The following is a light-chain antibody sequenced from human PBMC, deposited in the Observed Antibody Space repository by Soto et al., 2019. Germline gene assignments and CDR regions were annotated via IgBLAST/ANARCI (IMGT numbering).Light chain of an antibody. J-gene: IGKJ1*01. V-gene: IGKV3-11*01. CDR2: DAS. CDR1: QSIGSQ. Sequence: DIVLTQSPATLSLSPGERATLSCRASQSIGSQLAWYQQRPGQAPRLLIYDASNRATGLPARFSGSGSGTDFTLTNTSLEPEDFALYYCQQRTSWPGTFGQGTKVEIK. CDR3: QQRTSWPGT.